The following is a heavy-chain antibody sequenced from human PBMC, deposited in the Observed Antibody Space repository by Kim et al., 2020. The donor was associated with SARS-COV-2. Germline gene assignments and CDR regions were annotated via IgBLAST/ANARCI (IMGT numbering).Heavy chain of an antibody. CDR3: AKDARFGELLWLREYYYYGMDV. Sequence: GGSLRLSCAASGFTFSSYAMSWVRQAPGKGLEWVSAISGSGGSTYYADSVKGRFTISRDNSKNTLYLQMNSLRAEDTAVYYCAKDARFGELLWLREYYYYGMDVWGQGTTVTVSS. V-gene: IGHV3-23*01. CDR1: GFTFSSYA. D-gene: IGHD3-10*01. CDR2: ISGSGGST. J-gene: IGHJ6*02.